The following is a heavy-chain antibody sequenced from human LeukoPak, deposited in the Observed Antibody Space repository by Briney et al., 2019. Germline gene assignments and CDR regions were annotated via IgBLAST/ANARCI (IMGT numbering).Heavy chain of an antibody. D-gene: IGHD6-13*01. Sequence: PGGSLRLSCAASGFTFSSYSMNWVRQAPGKGLEWVSSISSSSSYIYYADSVKGRFTISRDNAKSSLYLQMNSLRAEDTAVYYCASIAAAGNYWGQGTLVTVSS. CDR2: ISSSSSYI. V-gene: IGHV3-21*01. J-gene: IGHJ4*02. CDR3: ASIAAAGNY. CDR1: GFTFSSYS.